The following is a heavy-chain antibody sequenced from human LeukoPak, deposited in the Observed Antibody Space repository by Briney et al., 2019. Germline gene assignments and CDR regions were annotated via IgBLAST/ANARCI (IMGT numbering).Heavy chain of an antibody. J-gene: IGHJ4*02. CDR2: ISAYNGNT. V-gene: IGHV1-18*01. CDR1: GYTFTSYG. D-gene: IGHD3-22*01. Sequence: GASVRVSFTASGYTFTSYGISWVRQAPGQGGEWMGWISAYNGNTNYAQKLQGRVTMTTDTSTSTAYMELRSLRSDDTAVYYCARDHLDYYDSSGYPGYWGQGTLVTVSS. CDR3: ARDHLDYYDSSGYPGY.